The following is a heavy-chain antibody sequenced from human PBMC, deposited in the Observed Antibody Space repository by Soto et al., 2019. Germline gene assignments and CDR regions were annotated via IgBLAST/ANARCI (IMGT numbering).Heavy chain of an antibody. Sequence: SETLSLTCAVYGGFLSESYWTWIRQPPGKGLEWIGEINRVGGTNYNPSLKSRVTMSVGTSQNQFSLRLISVTAADTAMYFCVRIRYQLPSSVLWLDPWGQGTPVTVSS. CDR1: GGFLSESY. J-gene: IGHJ5*02. CDR3: VRIRYQLPSSVLWLDP. CDR2: INRVGGT. V-gene: IGHV4-34*01. D-gene: IGHD3-16*01.